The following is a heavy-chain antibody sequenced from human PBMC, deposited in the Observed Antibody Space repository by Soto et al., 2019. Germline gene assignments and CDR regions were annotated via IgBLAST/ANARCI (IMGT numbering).Heavy chain of an antibody. J-gene: IGHJ4*02. V-gene: IGHV3-23*01. Sequence: GGSLRLSCAASGFTFSSYAMSWVRQAPGKGLEWVSSISASGGSTYYADSVKGRFTISRDNSKNTVYLQMNSLRAEDTAVYFCAKRDYTAAACPETYWGQGSLVTVSS. D-gene: IGHD6-13*01. CDR3: AKRDYTAAACPETY. CDR2: ISASGGST. CDR1: GFTFSSYA.